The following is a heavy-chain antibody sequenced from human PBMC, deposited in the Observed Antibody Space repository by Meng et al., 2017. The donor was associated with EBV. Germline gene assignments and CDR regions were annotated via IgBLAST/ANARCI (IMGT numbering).Heavy chain of an antibody. J-gene: IGHJ4*02. CDR2: IYHSGST. Sequence: QLQGLGPGLVKPSGTLSLTCAVSGGSISSSNWWSWVRQPPGKGLEWIGEIYHSGSTNYNPSLKSRVTISVDKSKNQFSLKLSSVTAADTAVYYCARRSLDYYDSSGFDYWGQGTLVTVSS. V-gene: IGHV4-4*02. CDR3: ARRSLDYYDSSGFDY. CDR1: GGSISSSNW. D-gene: IGHD3-22*01.